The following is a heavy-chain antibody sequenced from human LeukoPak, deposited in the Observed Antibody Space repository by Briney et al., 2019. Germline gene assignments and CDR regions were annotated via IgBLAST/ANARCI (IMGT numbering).Heavy chain of an antibody. J-gene: IGHJ6*02. D-gene: IGHD3-10*01. CDR2: IIPILGIA. V-gene: IGHV1-69*04. CDR3: AGDLGEALFANYYGMDV. CDR1: GGTFSSYA. Sequence: SVKVSCKASGGTFSSYAISWVRQAPGQGLEWMGRIIPILGIANYAQKFQGRVTITADKSTSTAYMELSSLRSEDTAVYYCAGDLGEALFANYYGMDVWGQGTTVTVSS.